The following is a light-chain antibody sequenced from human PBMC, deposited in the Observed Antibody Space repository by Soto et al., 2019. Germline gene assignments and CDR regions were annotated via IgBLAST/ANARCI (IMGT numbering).Light chain of an antibody. V-gene: IGKV3-20*01. CDR3: QQLNSYPIT. Sequence: EIVLTLSPGTLSLSPGERATLSCRASQSVSSSYLAWYQQKPGQAPRLLIYGASSRATGIPDRFSGSGSGTDFTLTISSLQPEDFATYYCQQLNSYPITFGQGTRLEIK. CDR2: GAS. CDR1: QSVSSSY. J-gene: IGKJ5*01.